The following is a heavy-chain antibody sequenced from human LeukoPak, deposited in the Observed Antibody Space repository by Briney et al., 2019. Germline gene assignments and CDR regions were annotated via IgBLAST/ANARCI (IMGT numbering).Heavy chain of an antibody. CDR3: TGHGSGSYLTFDY. J-gene: IGHJ4*02. CDR1: GFTFSGSA. Sequence: SGGSLRLSCAASGFTFSGSAMHWVRQASGKGLEWVGRIRSKANSYATAYAASVKGRFTISRDDSKNTAYLQMNSLKTEDTAVYYCTGHGSGSYLTFDYWGQGTLVTVSS. D-gene: IGHD3-10*01. CDR2: IRSKANSYAT. V-gene: IGHV3-73*01.